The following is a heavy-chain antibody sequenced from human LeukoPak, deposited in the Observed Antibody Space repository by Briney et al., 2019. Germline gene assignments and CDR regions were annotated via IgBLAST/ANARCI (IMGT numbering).Heavy chain of an antibody. D-gene: IGHD5-12*01. CDR1: GYTFSGYY. J-gene: IGHJ4*02. CDR3: AKIHTITRTIQHFDY. Sequence: ASVKVSCKASGYTFSGYYMHWVRQAPGQGLEWMGWINPNSGGTNYAQKFQGRVTMTRDTSISTAYMELSRLRSDDTAVYYCAKIHTITRTIQHFDYWGQGTLVTVSS. CDR2: INPNSGGT. V-gene: IGHV1-2*02.